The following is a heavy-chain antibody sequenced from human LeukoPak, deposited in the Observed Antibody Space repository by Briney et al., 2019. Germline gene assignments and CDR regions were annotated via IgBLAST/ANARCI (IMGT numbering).Heavy chain of an antibody. J-gene: IGHJ1*01. V-gene: IGHV3-30*03. CDR1: GFTLRNYW. CDR2: ISYDGTKE. D-gene: IGHD2-21*02. CDR3: ARGGHIVVVTSGVLAEYFQH. Sequence: GGSLRLSCAASGFTLRNYWMHWVRQAPGKGVEWVAIISYDGTKEYYGDSAKGRFTISRDNSKNTLYLQMNSLRAEDTAVYYCARGGHIVVVTSGVLAEYFQHWGQGTLVTVSS.